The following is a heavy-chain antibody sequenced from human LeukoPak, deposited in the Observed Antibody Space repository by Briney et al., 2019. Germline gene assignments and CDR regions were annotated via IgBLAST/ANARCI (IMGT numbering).Heavy chain of an antibody. V-gene: IGHV3-48*03. J-gene: IGHJ4*02. D-gene: IGHD3-22*01. CDR3: ARDNSYDSSGSLDY. CDR2: TSSSGSTI. Sequence: GGSLRLSCAASGFTFSSYEMNWVRQAPGKGLEWVSYTSSSGSTIYYADSVKGRFTISRDNAKNSLYLQMNSLGAEDTAVYYCARDNSYDSSGSLDYWGQGTLVTVSS. CDR1: GFTFSSYE.